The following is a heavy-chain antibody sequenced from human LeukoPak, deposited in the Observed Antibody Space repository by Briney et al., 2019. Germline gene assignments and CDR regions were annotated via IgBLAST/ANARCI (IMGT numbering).Heavy chain of an antibody. CDR3: ARVESTVVTLFDP. CDR1: GGSISSGGYY. Sequence: SETLSLTCTVSGGSISSGGYYWSWIRQHPGKGLEWIGYIYYSGSTYYNPSLKSRVTISVDTSKNQFSLKLSSVTAADTAVYYCARVESTVVTLFDPWGQGTLVTVSS. D-gene: IGHD4-23*01. CDR2: IYYSGST. V-gene: IGHV4-31*03. J-gene: IGHJ5*02.